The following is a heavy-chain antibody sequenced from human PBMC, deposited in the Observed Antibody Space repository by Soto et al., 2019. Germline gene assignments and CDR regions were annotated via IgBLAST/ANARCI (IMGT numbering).Heavy chain of an antibody. V-gene: IGHV3-74*01. CDR3: ARGIQYRYGMDF. CDR2: INGDATNA. Sequence: GGSLRLSCAAAGFTFTNYWIHWVRQAPGKGLVWVSRINGDATNAFYGDSVKGRFTISRDNAKNIVYLQLNGLGAEDTGVYYCARGIQYRYGMDFWGQGTTVTGSS. D-gene: IGHD4-4*01. J-gene: IGHJ6*01. CDR1: GFTFTNYW.